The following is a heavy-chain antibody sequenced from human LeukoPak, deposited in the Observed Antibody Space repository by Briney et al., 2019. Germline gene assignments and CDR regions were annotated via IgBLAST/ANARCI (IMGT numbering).Heavy chain of an antibody. V-gene: IGHV3-21*01. J-gene: IGHJ3*02. D-gene: IGHD3-10*01. CDR1: GLTFSSYN. Sequence: GGSLRLSCAASGLTFSSYNMIWVRQAPGEGLEWVSSISSSSSYIYYADSVKGRFTISRDNAKNSLYLQMNSLRAEDTAVYYCARDTPGGSGSYYDAFDIWGQGTMVTVSS. CDR2: ISSSSSYI. CDR3: ARDTPGGSGSYYDAFDI.